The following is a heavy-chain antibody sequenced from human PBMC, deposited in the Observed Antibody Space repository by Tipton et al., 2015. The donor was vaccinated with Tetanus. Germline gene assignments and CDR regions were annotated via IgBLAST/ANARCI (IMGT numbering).Heavy chain of an antibody. CDR1: GGSINRYY. CDR2: INYSGTT. D-gene: IGHD3-10*01. CDR3: ARDRDYYGSGSRGMDV. V-gene: IGHV4-59*01. Sequence: TLFLTCTVSGGSINRYYWSWIRQSPGKGLEWIGYINYSGTTNYASSLQSRVIISVDTSKNQFSLKLNSVTAADTAVYYCARDRDYYGSGSRGMDVWGXGTRVTVSS. J-gene: IGHJ6*04.